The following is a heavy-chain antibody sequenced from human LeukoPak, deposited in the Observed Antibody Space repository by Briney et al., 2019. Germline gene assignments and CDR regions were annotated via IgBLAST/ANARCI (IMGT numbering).Heavy chain of an antibody. CDR3: AKAQYSSSYYYFDY. CDR2: IRYDGSNK. Sequence: GGSLRLSCAASGFTFSSYGMHWVRQAPGKGLEWVAFIRYDGSNKYYADSVKGRFTISRDNSKNTLYLQMNSLRAEDTAVYYCAKAQYSSSYYYFDYWGQGTLVTVSS. D-gene: IGHD6-13*01. J-gene: IGHJ4*02. CDR1: GFTFSSYG. V-gene: IGHV3-30*02.